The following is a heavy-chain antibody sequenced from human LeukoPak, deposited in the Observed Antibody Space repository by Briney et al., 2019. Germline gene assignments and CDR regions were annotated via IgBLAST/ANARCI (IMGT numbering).Heavy chain of an antibody. Sequence: PGGSLRLSCAASGFTFSSYSMNWVRQAPGKGLGWVSSINSSSSYIYYADSVKGRFTISRDNAKNSLYLQMNSLRAEDTAVYYCARDQGALEAAAGIVWQRDFDYWGQGTLVTVSS. D-gene: IGHD6-13*01. V-gene: IGHV3-21*01. CDR1: GFTFSSYS. CDR2: INSSSSYI. J-gene: IGHJ4*02. CDR3: ARDQGALEAAAGIVWQRDFDY.